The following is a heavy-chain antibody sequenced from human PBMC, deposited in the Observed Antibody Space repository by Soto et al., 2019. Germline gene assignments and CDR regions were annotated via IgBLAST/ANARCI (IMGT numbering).Heavy chain of an antibody. V-gene: IGHV3-64D*08. J-gene: IGHJ5*02. D-gene: IGHD3-9*01. CDR1: GFTFSSYA. Sequence: GGSLRLSCSASGFTFSSYAMHWVRQAPGKGLEYVSAISSNGGSTYYANSVKGRFTIFRDNSKNTLYLQMISLRAEDTAVYYGVKEPPRGYVYDILTGYYIDRRYNWFDPWGQGTLVTVSS. CDR2: ISSNGGST. CDR3: VKEPPRGYVYDILTGYYIDRRYNWFDP.